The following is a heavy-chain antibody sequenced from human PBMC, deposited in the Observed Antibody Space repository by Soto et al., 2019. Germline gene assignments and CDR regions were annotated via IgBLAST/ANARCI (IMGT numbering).Heavy chain of an antibody. V-gene: IGHV3-23*01. CDR3: AKEMIASTLADFFDY. CDR1: GFTFSNYG. Sequence: EVQLLESGGGLIQPGGSLRLSCVASGFTFSNYGMTWVRLAPGKGLEWVSTISGSGGRTFYADYMKGRFTISRDNSKNTLYLQMKSTRAEDTGVYYCAKEMIASTLADFFDYWGQGTLVTVSS. J-gene: IGHJ4*02. CDR2: ISGSGGRT. D-gene: IGHD2-21*01.